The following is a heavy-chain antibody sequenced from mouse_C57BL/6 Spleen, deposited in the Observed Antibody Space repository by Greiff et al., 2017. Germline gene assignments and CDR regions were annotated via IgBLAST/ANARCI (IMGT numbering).Heavy chain of an antibody. CDR1: GYSITSGYY. D-gene: IGHD1-1*01. V-gene: IGHV3-6*01. Sequence: DVQLQESGPGLVKPSQSLSLTCSVTGYSITSGYYWNWIRQFPGNKLEWMGYISYDGSNNYNPSLKNRISITRDTSKNQFFLKLNSVTTEDTATYYCAPNYYGTAMDYWGQGTSVTVSS. CDR2: ISYDGSN. CDR3: APNYYGTAMDY. J-gene: IGHJ4*01.